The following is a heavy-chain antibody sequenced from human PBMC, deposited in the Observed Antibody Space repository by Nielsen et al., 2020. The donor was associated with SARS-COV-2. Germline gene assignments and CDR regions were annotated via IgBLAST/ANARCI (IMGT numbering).Heavy chain of an antibody. CDR3: ARPYGDYENVFDI. V-gene: IGHV1-2*06. CDR2: INPNSGGT. D-gene: IGHD4-17*01. Sequence: ASVKVSCKASGYTFTGYYMHWVRQAPGQGLEWMGRINPNSGGTNYAQKFQGRVTMTRDTSISTAYMELSRLRSDDTAVYYCARPYGDYENVFDIWGQGTMVTVSS. J-gene: IGHJ3*02. CDR1: GYTFTGYY.